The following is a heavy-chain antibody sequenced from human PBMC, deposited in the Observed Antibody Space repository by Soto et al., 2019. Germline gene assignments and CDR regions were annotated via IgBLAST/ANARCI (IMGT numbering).Heavy chain of an antibody. J-gene: IGHJ4*02. V-gene: IGHV4-4*02. CDR2: IYHSGST. CDR3: ARHRRTTVAKFYFDN. D-gene: IGHD4-4*01. CDR1: GGSISNSDW. Sequence: PSETLSLTCAVSGGSISNSDWCNWVRQPPGKGLEWIGEIYHSGSTNYNPSLKSRVTISVDKSKNQFSLKLSSVTAADTAVYYCARHRRTTVAKFYFDNWGQGALVTVSS.